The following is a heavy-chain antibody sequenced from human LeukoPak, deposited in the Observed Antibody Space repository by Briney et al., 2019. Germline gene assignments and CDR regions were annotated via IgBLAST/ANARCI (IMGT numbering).Heavy chain of an antibody. J-gene: IGHJ4*02. CDR1: GGSISSSSYY. D-gene: IGHD3-22*01. CDR3: ARHRRRSYYYDSSGPFFDY. CDR2: IYYSGST. V-gene: IGHV4-39*01. Sequence: CTXSGGSISSSSYYWGWIRQPPGKGLGWIGSIYYSGSTYYNPSLKSRVTISVDTSKNQFSLKLSSVTAADTAVYYCARHRRRSYYYDSSGPFFDYWGQGTLVTVSS.